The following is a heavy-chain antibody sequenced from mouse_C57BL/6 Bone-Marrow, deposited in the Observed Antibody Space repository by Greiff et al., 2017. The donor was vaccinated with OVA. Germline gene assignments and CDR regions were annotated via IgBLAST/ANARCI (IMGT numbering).Heavy chain of an antibody. CDR2: IDPSDSYT. Sequence: QVQLQQPGAELVMPGASVKLSCKASGYTFTSYWMHWVKQRPGQGLEWIGEIDPSDSYTNYNQKFKGKSTLTVDKSSSTAYMQLSSLTSEDSAVYYCARLYGNYLYYCDYWGQGTTLTVSS. D-gene: IGHD2-1*01. CDR3: ARLYGNYLYYCDY. V-gene: IGHV1-69*01. J-gene: IGHJ2*01. CDR1: GYTFTSYW.